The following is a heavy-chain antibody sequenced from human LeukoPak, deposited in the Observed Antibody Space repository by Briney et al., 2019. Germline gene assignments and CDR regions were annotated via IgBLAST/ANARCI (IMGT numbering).Heavy chain of an antibody. CDR2: IQSDGSII. J-gene: IGHJ6*02. Sequence: GGSLRLSCAASGFTFSSYWMHWVRQAPGKGLVWVSRIQSDGSIISYADSVKGRFTISRDNAKNTLYLQMNSLRAEDTAVYYCGRVSSSSLWYDGMDVWGQGTTVTVSS. CDR3: GRVSSSSLWYDGMDV. V-gene: IGHV3-74*01. D-gene: IGHD6-13*01. CDR1: GFTFSSYW.